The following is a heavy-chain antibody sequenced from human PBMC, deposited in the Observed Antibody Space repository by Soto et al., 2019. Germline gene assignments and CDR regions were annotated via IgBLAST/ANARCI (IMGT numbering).Heavy chain of an antibody. CDR3: ARGRSDSAGSSFGRRMDV. CDR2: TFVTGAT. D-gene: IGHD3-10*01. J-gene: IGHJ6*02. CDR1: GEALGSGQSY. Sequence: QVQLQESGPGLVKSSETLSLICFVSGEALGSGQSYWNWIRQAPGKGLEWIGHTFVTGATKYSASLNSRVTMSVDTSKSQIALTLTSVPAADAATYFCARGRSDSAGSSFGRRMDVWGQGTTVTVSS. V-gene: IGHV4-61*01.